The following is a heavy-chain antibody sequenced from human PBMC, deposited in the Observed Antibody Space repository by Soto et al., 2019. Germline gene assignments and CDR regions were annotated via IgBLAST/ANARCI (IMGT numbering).Heavy chain of an antibody. Sequence: SETLSLTCTVSGGSINNYYWTWIRQPPGKGLEYIGYIYYSGSTYYNPSLKSRVIISVDTSKNQFSLRLRSVTAADTAVYYCARAASFYYDSTGYYHFDYWGQGSLVTVS. CDR2: IYYSGST. CDR3: ARAASFYYDSTGYYHFDY. CDR1: GGSINNYY. J-gene: IGHJ4*02. D-gene: IGHD3-22*01. V-gene: IGHV4-59*12.